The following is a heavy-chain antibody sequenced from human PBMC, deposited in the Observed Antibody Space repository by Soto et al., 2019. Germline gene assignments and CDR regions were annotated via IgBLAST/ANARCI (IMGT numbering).Heavy chain of an antibody. CDR2: IYYSGST. CDR1: GGSISSGDYY. D-gene: IGHD3-3*01. V-gene: IGHV4-30-4*01. CDR3: ARARNTIFGVVPAGSFDY. Sequence: SETLSLTCTVSGGSISSGDYYWSWIRQPPGKGLVWIGYIYYSGSTYYNPSLKSRVTISVDTSKNQFSLKLSSVTAADTAVYYCARARNTIFGVVPAGSFDYWGQGTLVTVSS. J-gene: IGHJ4*02.